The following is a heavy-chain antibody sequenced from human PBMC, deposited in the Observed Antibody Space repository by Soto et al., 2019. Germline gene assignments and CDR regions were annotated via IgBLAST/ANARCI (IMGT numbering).Heavy chain of an antibody. CDR3: AKAPTIQYYFDF. CDR1: GFPFSSFG. CDR2: ISYDGSDK. Sequence: QVQLMESGGGVVQPGRSLRLSCAASGFPFSSFGMHWVRQAPGKGLEWVVFISYDGSDKYYASSVRGRFTIFRDNSKNTLYLQMNGLRAEDTAVYYCAKAPTIQYYFDFWGQGALVTVSS. J-gene: IGHJ4*02. V-gene: IGHV3-30*18.